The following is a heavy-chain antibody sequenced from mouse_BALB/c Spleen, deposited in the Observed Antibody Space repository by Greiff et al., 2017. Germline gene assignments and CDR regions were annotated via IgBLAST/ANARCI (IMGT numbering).Heavy chain of an antibody. J-gene: IGHJ2*01. Sequence: EVMLVESGGGLVQPGGSRKLSCAASGFTFSSFGMHWVRQAPEKGLEWVAYISSGSSTIYYADTVKGRFTISRDNPKNTLFLQMTSLRSEDTAMYYCARGTITTVVGDYWGQGTTLTVSS. CDR1: GFTFSSFG. V-gene: IGHV5-17*02. CDR2: ISSGSSTI. CDR3: ARGTITTVVGDY. D-gene: IGHD1-1*01.